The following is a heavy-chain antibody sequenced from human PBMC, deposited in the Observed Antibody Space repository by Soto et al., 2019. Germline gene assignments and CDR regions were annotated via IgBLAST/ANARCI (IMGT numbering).Heavy chain of an antibody. Sequence: SETLSLTWTVSGGSLSSEYWIWIRQPPGKGLEWIGYIYYGGSTNYNPSLKSRVTISVDTSKNQFSLKLSSVTAADTAVYYCARQGGLGLITYAYWGQGTLVTVSS. CDR3: ARQGGLGLITYAY. CDR2: IYYGGST. CDR1: GGSLSSEY. V-gene: IGHV4-59*08. D-gene: IGHD3-16*01. J-gene: IGHJ4*02.